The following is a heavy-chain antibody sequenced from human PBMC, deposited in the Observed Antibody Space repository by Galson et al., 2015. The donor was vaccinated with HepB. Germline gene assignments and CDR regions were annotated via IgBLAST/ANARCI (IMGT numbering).Heavy chain of an antibody. V-gene: IGHV3-48*02. D-gene: IGHD2-2*01. CDR1: GFTFSSYS. J-gene: IGHJ4*02. Sequence: SLRLSCAASGFTFSSYSMNWVRQAPGKGLEWVSYISSSSSTIYYADSVKGRFTISRDNAKNSLYLQMNSLRDEDTAVYYCSRVGGYCSSNSCYFFDYWGQGTLVTVSS. CDR2: ISSSSSTI. CDR3: SRVGGYCSSNSCYFFDY.